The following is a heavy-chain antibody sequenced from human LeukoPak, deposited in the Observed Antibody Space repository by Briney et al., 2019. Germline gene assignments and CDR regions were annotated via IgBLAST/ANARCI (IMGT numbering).Heavy chain of an antibody. CDR1: GGSISSSSYY. CDR3: ARRPLVGGIDS. V-gene: IGHV4-39*07. Sequence: SETLSLTCTVSGGSISSSSYYWGWIRQPPGKGLEWIGSIYYSGSTYYNPSLKSRVTISVDTSKNQFSLKLRSVTAADTAVYYCARRPLVGGIDSWGQGTLVTVSS. J-gene: IGHJ4*02. CDR2: IYYSGST. D-gene: IGHD1-26*01.